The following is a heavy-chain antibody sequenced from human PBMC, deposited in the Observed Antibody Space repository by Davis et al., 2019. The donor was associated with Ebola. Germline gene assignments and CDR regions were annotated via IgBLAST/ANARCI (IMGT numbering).Heavy chain of an antibody. CDR1: GYTFTSYG. D-gene: IGHD6-6*01. J-gene: IGHJ6*03. CDR2: INPSGGST. Sequence: ASVKVSCKASGYTFTSYGISWVRQAPGQGLEWMGIINPSGGSTSYAQKFQGRVTMTRDTSTSTVYMELSSLRSEDTAVYYCARAYSSSSAYYYMDVWGKGTTVTVSS. CDR3: ARAYSSSSAYYYMDV. V-gene: IGHV1-46*01.